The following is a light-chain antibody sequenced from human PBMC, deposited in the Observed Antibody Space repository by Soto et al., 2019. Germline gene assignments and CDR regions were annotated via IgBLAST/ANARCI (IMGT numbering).Light chain of an antibody. V-gene: IGLV2-23*01. CDR1: SSDVGAYNY. Sequence: QSVLTQPASVSGSPGQSITISCTGTSSDVGAYNYVSWYQHRPGKAPKLMIYEGIKRPSGVSNRFSGSKSGNTAFLTISGLQAEDEADYYCCSYAGSGTDNYVFGSGTKLTVL. CDR2: EGI. J-gene: IGLJ1*01. CDR3: CSYAGSGTDNYV.